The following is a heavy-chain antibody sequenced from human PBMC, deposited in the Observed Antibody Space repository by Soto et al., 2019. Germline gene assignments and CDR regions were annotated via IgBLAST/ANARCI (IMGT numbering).Heavy chain of an antibody. CDR1: GFTFSNAW. CDR2: IKSKTDGGTT. V-gene: IGHV3-15*07. Sequence: SGGSLRLSCAASGFTFSNAWMNWVRQAPGKGLEWVGRIKSKTDGGTTDYAAPVKGRFTISRDDSKNTLYLQMNSLKTEDTAVYYCAKAENYDFWSGYYDPYYYYYGMDVWGQGTTVTVSS. CDR3: AKAENYDFWSGYYDPYYYYYGMDV. J-gene: IGHJ6*02. D-gene: IGHD3-3*01.